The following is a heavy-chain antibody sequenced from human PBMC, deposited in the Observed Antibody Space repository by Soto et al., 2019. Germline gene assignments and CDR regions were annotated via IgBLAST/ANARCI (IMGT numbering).Heavy chain of an antibody. CDR3: ARDQIAVAGPEYFQH. J-gene: IGHJ1*01. D-gene: IGHD6-19*01. V-gene: IGHV3-7*01. Sequence: GGSLRLSCAASGFTFSSYWMSWVRQAPGKGLEWVANIKQDGSEKYYVDSVKGRFTISRDNAKNSLYLQMNSLRAEDTAVYYCARDQIAVAGPEYFQHWGQGTLVTVSS. CDR1: GFTFSSYW. CDR2: IKQDGSEK.